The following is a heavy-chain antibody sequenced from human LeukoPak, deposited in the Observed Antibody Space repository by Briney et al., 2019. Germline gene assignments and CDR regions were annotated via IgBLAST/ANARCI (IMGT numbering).Heavy chain of an antibody. Sequence: SETLSLTCTASGASVSSYYWSWIRQPPGRGLEWISVSQWEQRLQPLPQESSHHISGHVQEPVLLKLTSVTAADTAVYYCARARYANAWYAFDIWEKGQWSPSLQ. D-gene: IGHD2-2*01. CDR2: VSQWEQ. CDR3: ARARYANAWYAFDI. V-gene: IGHV4-59*02. J-gene: IGHJ3*02. CDR1: GASVSSYY.